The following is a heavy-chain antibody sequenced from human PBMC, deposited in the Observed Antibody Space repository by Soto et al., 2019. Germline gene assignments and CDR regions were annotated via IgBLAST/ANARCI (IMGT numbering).Heavy chain of an antibody. V-gene: IGHV1-2*02. CDR1: GYTFTGYY. CDR3: ARWGRGYCSCGSRYSDYYYYYGMDV. J-gene: IGHJ6*02. CDR2: INPNSGGT. D-gene: IGHD2-15*01. Sequence: AASVKVSCKASGYTFTGYYMHWVRQAPGQGLEWMGWINPNSGGTNYAQKFQGRVTMTRDTSISTAYMELSRLRSDDTAVYYCARWGRGYCSCGSRYSDYYYYYGMDVWGQGTTVTVSS.